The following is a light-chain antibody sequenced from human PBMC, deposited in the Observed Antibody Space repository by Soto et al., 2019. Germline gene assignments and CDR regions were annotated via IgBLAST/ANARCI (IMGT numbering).Light chain of an antibody. CDR3: QQYGSSPST. CDR2: GAS. V-gene: IGKV3-20*01. J-gene: IGKJ1*01. Sequence: EIVLTQSPGTLSLSPGERANLSCRASQSVRSSNLAWYQQKPCPAPRLLIYGASSRAPGIPHRFSGSGSGTDFTLTISRLEPEDFAVYYCQQYGSSPSTFGQGTKVDIK. CDR1: QSVRSSN.